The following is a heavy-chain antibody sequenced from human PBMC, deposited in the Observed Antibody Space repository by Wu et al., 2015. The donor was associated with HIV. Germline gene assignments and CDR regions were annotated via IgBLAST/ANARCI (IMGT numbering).Heavy chain of an antibody. V-gene: IGHV1-8*02. CDR3: ARGSRYCIGTSVTRNQYMDV. CDR2: MNPNSGNT. Sequence: QVQLVQSGTEVKKPGASVKVSCKASKYIFTNYDVNWVRQATGQGLEWMGWMNPNSGNTGYGQKFQGRVTFTRNTSISTAYMELNGLTSDDTAVYYCARGSRYCIGTSVTRNQYMDVWGKGTTVTVSS. J-gene: IGHJ6*03. CDR1: KYIFTNYD. D-gene: IGHD1-14*01.